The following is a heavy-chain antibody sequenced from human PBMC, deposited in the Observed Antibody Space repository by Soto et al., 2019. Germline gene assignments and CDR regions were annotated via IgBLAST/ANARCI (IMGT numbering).Heavy chain of an antibody. CDR1: GFTFSDYA. CDR3: ARGDYYDSSGPFSDAFDI. D-gene: IGHD3-22*01. J-gene: IGHJ3*02. V-gene: IGHV3-30*03. CDR2: VSHDGRNT. Sequence: GGSLRLSCAASGFTFSDYAMHWVRQAPGKGLEWVAVVSHDGRNTHYADSVKGRFTISRDNAKNSFYLQMNSLRAEDTAVYYCARGDYYDSSGPFSDAFDIWGRGTMVTVSS.